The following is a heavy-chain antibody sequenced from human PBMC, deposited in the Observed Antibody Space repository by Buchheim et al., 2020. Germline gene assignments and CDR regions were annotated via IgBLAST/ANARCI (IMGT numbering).Heavy chain of an antibody. V-gene: IGHV4-39*07. D-gene: IGHD3-3*01. J-gene: IGHJ6*02. CDR3: ARDFYELWSGRLTNYYGMDV. CDR1: GGSISSSTYY. Sequence: QLQLQESGPGLVKPSETLSLTCTVSGGSISSSTYYWGWIRQPPGKGLEWIGSIYYSGRTYYNPSLKSRVTISVDTSKNQFSLKLRSVTAADTAVYYCARDFYELWSGRLTNYYGMDVWGQGTT. CDR2: IYYSGRT.